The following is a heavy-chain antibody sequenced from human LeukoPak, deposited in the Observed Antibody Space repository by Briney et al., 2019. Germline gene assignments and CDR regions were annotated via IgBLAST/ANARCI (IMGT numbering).Heavy chain of an antibody. CDR2: ISGSGGSA. D-gene: IGHD5-18*01. J-gene: IGHJ6*03. CDR3: AKDGIPYYYMDV. V-gene: IGHV3-23*01. CDR1: GFTFSSYA. Sequence: PGGSLRLSCAASGFTFSSYAMSWVRQAPGKGLEWVSAISGSGGSAYYADSVKGRFTISRDNSKNTLYLQMNSLRAEDTAVYYCAKDGIPYYYMDVWGKGTTVTVSS.